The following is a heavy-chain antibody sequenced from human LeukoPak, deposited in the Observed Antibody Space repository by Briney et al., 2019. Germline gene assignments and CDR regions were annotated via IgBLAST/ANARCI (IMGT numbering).Heavy chain of an antibody. CDR1: GFIFSDYY. Sequence: GGSLRLSCAASGFIFSDYYMSWIRQAPGKGLEWLSYISSSSIYTSYADSVKGRFTISRDDAKNSLYLQLNSLRAEDTAVYYCARGSPPDYWGQGTLVTVSS. CDR2: ISSSSIYT. V-gene: IGHV3-11*05. D-gene: IGHD2-15*01. CDR3: ARGSPPDY. J-gene: IGHJ4*02.